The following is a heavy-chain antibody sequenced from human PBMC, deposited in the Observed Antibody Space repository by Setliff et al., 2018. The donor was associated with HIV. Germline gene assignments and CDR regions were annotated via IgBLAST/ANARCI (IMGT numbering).Heavy chain of an antibody. CDR2: INHSGST. D-gene: IGHD3-22*01. CDR3: ARSGDYYESSGYYRY. V-gene: IGHV4-34*04. Sequence: PSETLSLTCAVYGGSFSGYNWSWIRQTPGKGLEWIGEINHSGSTNHNPSLKSRATISVDTSKNQFSLKLSSVTAADTAVYYCARSGDYYESSGYYRYWGQGALVTVS. J-gene: IGHJ4*02. CDR1: GGSFSGYN.